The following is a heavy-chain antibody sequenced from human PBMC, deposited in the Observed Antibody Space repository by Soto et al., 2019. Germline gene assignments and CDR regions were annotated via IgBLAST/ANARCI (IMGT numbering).Heavy chain of an antibody. Sequence: PPETLSLTCTVSGGSISSGGYYWSWIRQHPGKGLEWIGYIYYSGSTYYNPSLKSRVTISVDTSKNQFSLKLSSVTAADTAVYYCARERGVYGSGSYYRDHPYNWFDPWGQGTLVTVSS. V-gene: IGHV4-31*03. CDR3: ARERGVYGSGSYYRDHPYNWFDP. J-gene: IGHJ5*02. D-gene: IGHD3-10*01. CDR1: GGSISSGGYY. CDR2: IYYSGST.